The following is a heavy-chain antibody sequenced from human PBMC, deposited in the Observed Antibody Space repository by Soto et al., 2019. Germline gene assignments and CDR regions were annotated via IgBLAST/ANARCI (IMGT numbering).Heavy chain of an antibody. CDR3: ARVVYSSSSMPPHD. CDR2: IWYDGSNK. V-gene: IGHV3-33*01. Sequence: QVQLVESGGGVVQPGRSLRLSCAASGFTFSSYGMHWVRQAPGKGLEWVAVIWYDGSNKYYADSVKGRFTISRDNSKNTLYLQMNSLRAEDTAVYYCARVVYSSSSMPPHDWGQGTTVTVSS. D-gene: IGHD6-6*01. CDR1: GFTFSSYG. J-gene: IGHJ6*02.